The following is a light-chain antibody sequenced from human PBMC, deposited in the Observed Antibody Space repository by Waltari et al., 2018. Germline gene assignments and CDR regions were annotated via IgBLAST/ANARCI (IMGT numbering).Light chain of an antibody. J-gene: IGLJ1*01. CDR1: SSDVGGYNY. CDR3: SSYTSSSTSLYV. Sequence: QSALTQPASVSGSPGQSITISCTGTSSDVGGYNYVSWYQHHPGKAPKVKIYDVSKRPSGGSNRFSGPKSGNTASLTISGLQAEDEADYYCSSYTSSSTSLYVFGTGTKVTVL. CDR2: DVS. V-gene: IGLV2-14*03.